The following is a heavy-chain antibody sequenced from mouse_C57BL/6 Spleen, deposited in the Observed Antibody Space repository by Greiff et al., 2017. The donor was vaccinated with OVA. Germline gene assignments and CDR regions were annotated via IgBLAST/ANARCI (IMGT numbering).Heavy chain of an antibody. D-gene: IGHD3-3*01. J-gene: IGHJ4*01. V-gene: IGHV1-53*01. CDR3: AKSRARVYAVDY. Sequence: QVQLQQPGTELVKPGASVKLSCKASGYTFTSYWMHWVKQRPGQGLEWIGNINPSNGGTNYNEKFKSKATLTVDKSSSTAYMQLSSLTSGATAVYYGAKSRARVYAVDYWGQGTTVTVSS. CDR2: INPSNGGT. CDR1: GYTFTSYW.